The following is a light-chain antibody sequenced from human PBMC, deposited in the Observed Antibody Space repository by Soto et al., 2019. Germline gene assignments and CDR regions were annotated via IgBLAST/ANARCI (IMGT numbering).Light chain of an antibody. CDR1: RSDIGSYNY. V-gene: IGLV2-14*01. CDR3: ISYTGSSTSYV. J-gene: IGLJ1*01. Sequence: QSVLTQPASVPGSPGQSITISCSGTRSDIGSYNYVAWYQQFPGKTPKILIYGVSNRPSGVSSRFSGSKSGNTASLTISGLQAEDEADYYCISYTGSSTSYVFXSGTKVTVL. CDR2: GVS.